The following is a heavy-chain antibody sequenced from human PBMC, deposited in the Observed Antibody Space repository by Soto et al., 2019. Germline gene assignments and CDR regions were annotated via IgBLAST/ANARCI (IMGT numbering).Heavy chain of an antibody. CDR2: IYYSGST. J-gene: IGHJ6*02. CDR3: ARTDIVLGYGMDV. Sequence: QVQLQESGPGLVKPSQTLSLTCTVSGGSISSGGYYWSWIRQHPGKGLEWIGYIYYSGSTYYNPSLKSRVTISVATSKNQFSLKLSSVTAADTAVYYCARTDIVLGYGMDVWGQGTTVTVSS. CDR1: GGSISSGGYY. V-gene: IGHV4-31*03. D-gene: IGHD2-8*02.